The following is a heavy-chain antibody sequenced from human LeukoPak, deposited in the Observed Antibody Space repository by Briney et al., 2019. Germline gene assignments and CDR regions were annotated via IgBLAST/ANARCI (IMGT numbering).Heavy chain of an antibody. D-gene: IGHD3-10*01. Sequence: SETLSLTCAVYGGSFSGYYWIWIRQPPGKGLEWIGEINHSGSTNYNPSLKSRVTMSVDTSKNQFSLKLSSVTAADTAVYYCARESLTMVRGVITNYYCYYMDVWGKGTTVTISS. CDR2: INHSGST. V-gene: IGHV4-34*01. J-gene: IGHJ6*03. CDR1: GGSFSGYY. CDR3: ARESLTMVRGVITNYYCYYMDV.